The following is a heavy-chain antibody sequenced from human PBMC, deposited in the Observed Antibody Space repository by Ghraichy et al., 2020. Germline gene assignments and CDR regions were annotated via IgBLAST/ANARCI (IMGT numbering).Heavy chain of an antibody. D-gene: IGHD4-11*01. CDR2: ISPGGNTI. CDR1: GFTFRNYE. Sequence: GGSLRLSCVASGFTFRNYEMNWVRQAPGKGLEWVSYISPGGNTIYYADSVRGRFTISRDNATNSLYLQMNSLRAEDTAVYYCARDITSPTVVLVTTDDYGMDVWGHGSTVTVSS. V-gene: IGHV3-48*03. CDR3: ARDITSPTVVLVTTDDYGMDV. J-gene: IGHJ6*02.